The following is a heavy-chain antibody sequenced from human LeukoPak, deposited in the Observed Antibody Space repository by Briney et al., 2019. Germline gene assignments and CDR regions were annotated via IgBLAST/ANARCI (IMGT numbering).Heavy chain of an antibody. CDR3: AREVVIFPDYYYYGMDV. D-gene: IGHD3-9*01. CDR1: GFPFRDYY. CDR2: IGRSGDSL. V-gene: IGHV3-11*01. J-gene: IGHJ6*02. Sequence: NAGGSLRLSCAASGFPFRDYYMTWIRQAPGKGLEWISYIGRSGDSLYYADSVEGRFTISRDNAKNSLFLQMNSLRADDTAVYYCAREVVIFPDYYYYGMDVWGQGTTVTVSS.